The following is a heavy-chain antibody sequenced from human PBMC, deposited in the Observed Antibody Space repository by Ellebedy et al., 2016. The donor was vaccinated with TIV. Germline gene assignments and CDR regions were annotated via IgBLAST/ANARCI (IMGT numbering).Heavy chain of an antibody. CDR1: GFTFSTYA. J-gene: IGHJ4*02. CDR3: AKYLTGWQVDY. D-gene: IGHD1-20*01. Sequence: GESLKISCVVSGFTFSTYAMRWFRQAPGKGLEWVSAITGSSATIYYADSLKGRFTISRDNSKNTLYLQMNSLRAEDTAVYYCAKYLTGWQVDYWGQGTLVTVSS. CDR2: ITGSSATI. V-gene: IGHV3-23*01.